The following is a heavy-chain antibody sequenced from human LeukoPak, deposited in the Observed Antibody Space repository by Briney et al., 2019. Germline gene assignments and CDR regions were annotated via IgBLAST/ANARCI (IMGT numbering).Heavy chain of an antibody. Sequence: QSGGSLRLSCAASGFTFSSYAMSWVRQAPGKGLEWVSAISGSGGSTYYADSVKGRFTISRDNSKNTLYLQMNSLRAEDTAVYYCAKDGDIVVVVAATHFDYWGQGTLVTVSS. D-gene: IGHD2-15*01. J-gene: IGHJ4*02. CDR2: ISGSGGST. CDR3: AKDGDIVVVVAATHFDY. CDR1: GFTFSSYA. V-gene: IGHV3-23*01.